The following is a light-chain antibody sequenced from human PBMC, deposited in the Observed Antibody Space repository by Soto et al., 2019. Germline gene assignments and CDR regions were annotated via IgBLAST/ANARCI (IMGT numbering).Light chain of an antibody. J-gene: IGKJ1*01. CDR3: QQNYDTPQT. Sequence: AIRMTQSPSSFSASTGDRVSITCRATQDIGTYLAWYQQIPGKAPKLLIYDASTLQTGVPSRFSGSGSGTDFTLTISSLQPDDFATYYCQQNYDTPQTFGQGTKVDIK. CDR2: DAS. V-gene: IGKV1-8*01. CDR1: QDIGTY.